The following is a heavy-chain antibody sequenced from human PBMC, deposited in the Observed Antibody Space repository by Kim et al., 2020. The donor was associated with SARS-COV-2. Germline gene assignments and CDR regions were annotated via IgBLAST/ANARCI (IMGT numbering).Heavy chain of an antibody. CDR2: INPNSGGT. CDR1: GYTFTGYY. Sequence: ASVKVSCKASGYTFTGYYMHWVRQAPGQGLEWMGWINPNSGGTNYAQKFQGRVTMTRDTSISTAYMELSRLRSDDTAVYYCAREAGYSSGWILGADYWGQGTLVTVSS. V-gene: IGHV1-2*02. J-gene: IGHJ4*02. D-gene: IGHD6-19*01. CDR3: AREAGYSSGWILGADY.